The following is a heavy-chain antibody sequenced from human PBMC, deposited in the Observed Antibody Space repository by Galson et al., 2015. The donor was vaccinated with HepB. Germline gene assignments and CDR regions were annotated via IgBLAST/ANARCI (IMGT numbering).Heavy chain of an antibody. Sequence: LTCAVYGGSFSGYYWSWIRQPPGKGLEWIGEINHSGSTNYNPSLKSRVTISVDTSKNQFSLKLSSVTAADTAVYYCARAEYDSSGYQPANDAFDIWGQGTMFTVSS. CDR3: ARAEYDSSGYQPANDAFDI. D-gene: IGHD3-22*01. CDR2: INHSGST. CDR1: GGSFSGYY. V-gene: IGHV4-34*01. J-gene: IGHJ3*02.